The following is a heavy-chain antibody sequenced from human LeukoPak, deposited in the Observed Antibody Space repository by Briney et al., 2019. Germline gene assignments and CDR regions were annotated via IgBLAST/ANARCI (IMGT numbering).Heavy chain of an antibody. CDR2: IRYDGSNK. Sequence: GSLRLSCAASGFTFSSYGMHWVRQAPGKGLEWVAFIRYDGSNKYYADSVKGRFTISRDNSKNTLYLQMNSLRAEDTAVYYCAKESGSVLRFLEWLSPPFDYWGQGTLVTVSS. CDR3: AKESGSVLRFLEWLSPPFDY. J-gene: IGHJ4*02. CDR1: GFTFSSYG. V-gene: IGHV3-30*02. D-gene: IGHD3-3*01.